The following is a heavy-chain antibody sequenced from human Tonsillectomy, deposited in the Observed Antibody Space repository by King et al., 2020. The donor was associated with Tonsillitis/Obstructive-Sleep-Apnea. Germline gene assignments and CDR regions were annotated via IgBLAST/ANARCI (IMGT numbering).Heavy chain of an antibody. D-gene: IGHD2-15*01. CDR2: ISGSGGST. J-gene: IGHJ2*01. Sequence: VQLVESGGGLVQPGGSLRLSCAASGFTFSSYAMSWVRQAPGKGLEWVSAISGSGGSTYSADPVKGRFTISRDNSKTTLYLQINSLRAEDTAVYYCAKGGVGGYFDLWGRGTLVAVSS. CDR1: GFTFSSYA. V-gene: IGHV3-23*04. CDR3: AKGGVGGYFDL.